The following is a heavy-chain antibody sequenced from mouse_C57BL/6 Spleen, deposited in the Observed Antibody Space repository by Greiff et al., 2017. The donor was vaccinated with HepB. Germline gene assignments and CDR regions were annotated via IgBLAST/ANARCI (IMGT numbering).Heavy chain of an antibody. J-gene: IGHJ1*03. Sequence: LVESGAELVKPGASVKISCKASGYAFSSYWMNWVKQRPGKGLEWIGQIYPGDGDTNYNGKFKGKATLTADKSSSTAYMQLSSLTSEDSAVYFCASNYYGSSTGYFDVWGTGTTVTVSS. CDR2: IYPGDGDT. CDR1: GYAFSSYW. D-gene: IGHD1-1*01. CDR3: ASNYYGSSTGYFDV. V-gene: IGHV1-80*01.